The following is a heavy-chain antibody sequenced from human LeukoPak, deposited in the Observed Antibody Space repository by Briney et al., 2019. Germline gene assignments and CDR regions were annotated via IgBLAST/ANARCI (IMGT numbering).Heavy chain of an antibody. CDR1: GYTFTSYG. Sequence: SVKVSCKASGYTFTSYGISWVRQAPGQGLEWMGRIIPILGIANYAQKFQGRVTITADKSTSTAYMELSSLRSEDTAVYYCARVETAHYGMDVWGQGTTVTVSS. CDR2: IIPILGIA. V-gene: IGHV1-69*04. D-gene: IGHD3-3*01. CDR3: ARVETAHYGMDV. J-gene: IGHJ6*02.